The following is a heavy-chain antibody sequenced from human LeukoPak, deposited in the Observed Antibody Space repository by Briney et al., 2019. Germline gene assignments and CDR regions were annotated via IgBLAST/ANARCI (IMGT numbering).Heavy chain of an antibody. CDR3: AKDTPVTTFADY. J-gene: IGHJ4*02. D-gene: IGHD4-17*01. Sequence: PGGSLRLSCADSGFTFSSCDMSWVRQAPGKGLEWVSAISGSGGSTYYADSVKGRFTTSRDNSKNTLYLQMNSLRAEDTAVYYCAKDTPVTTFADYWGQGTLVTVSS. CDR1: GFTFSSCD. V-gene: IGHV3-23*01. CDR2: ISGSGGST.